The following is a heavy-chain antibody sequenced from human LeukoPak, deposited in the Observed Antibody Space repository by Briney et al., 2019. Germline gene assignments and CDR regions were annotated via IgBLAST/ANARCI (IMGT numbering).Heavy chain of an antibody. CDR1: GFSFRTYN. CDR3: ARTGYCSSASCSVVKQWLVRVYFDY. D-gene: IGHD2-2*01. V-gene: IGHV4-39*01. CDR2: IYYSGST. J-gene: IGHJ4*02. Sequence: AGGSLRLSCTASGFSFRTYNLHWVRQPPGKGLEWIGSIYYSGSTYNNPSLKSRVTMSVDTSKNQFSLVLNSVTAADTAVYYCARTGYCSSASCSVVKQWLVRVYFDYWGQGTLVTVSS.